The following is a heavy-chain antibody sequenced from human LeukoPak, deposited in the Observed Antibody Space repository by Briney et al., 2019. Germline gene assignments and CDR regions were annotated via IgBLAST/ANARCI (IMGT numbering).Heavy chain of an antibody. CDR2: LYYGGST. Sequence: SETLSLTCTVSGGSIRSYYWSWIRQPPGKGLEWIGYLYYGGSTNYNPSLKSRVTISVDTSKNQFSLKLSSVTAADTAVYYCTSGSYSFYYMDVWGKGTTVTVSS. D-gene: IGHD1-26*01. CDR1: GGSIRSYY. J-gene: IGHJ6*03. V-gene: IGHV4-59*01. CDR3: TSGSYSFYYMDV.